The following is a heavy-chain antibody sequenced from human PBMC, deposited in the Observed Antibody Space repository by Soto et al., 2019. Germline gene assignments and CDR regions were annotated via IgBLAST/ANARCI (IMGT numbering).Heavy chain of an antibody. J-gene: IGHJ5*02. Sequence: GGSLRLSCSASGFTFSMFSMHWVRQAPGKGLEYVSGISSNGDSTYYADSVKGRFTISRDNSKNTLYPQMSSLRAVDTAVYYCVHPRSTVQIPPTWGQGTLVTVSS. CDR3: VHPRSTVQIPPT. CDR1: GFTFSMFS. D-gene: IGHD4-17*01. CDR2: ISSNGDST. V-gene: IGHV3-64D*06.